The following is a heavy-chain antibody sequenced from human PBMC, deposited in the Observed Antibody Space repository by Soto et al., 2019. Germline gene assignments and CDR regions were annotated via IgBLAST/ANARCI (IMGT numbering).Heavy chain of an antibody. D-gene: IGHD3-10*01. V-gene: IGHV4-34*01. J-gene: IGHJ3*02. CDR3: ARATHGYGSGSYRFDI. CDR2: INHSGST. CDR1: GGSFSGYY. Sequence: SETLSLTCAVYGGSFSGYYWSWIRQPPGKGLEWIGEINHSGSTNYNPSLKSRVTISVDTSKNQFSLKLSSVTAADTAVYYCARATHGYGSGSYRFDIWGQGTMVIVSS.